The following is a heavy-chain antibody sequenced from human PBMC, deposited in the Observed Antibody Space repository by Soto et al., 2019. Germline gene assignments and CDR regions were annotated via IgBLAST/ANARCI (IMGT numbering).Heavy chain of an antibody. D-gene: IGHD6-19*01. J-gene: IGHJ5*02. CDR2: IIPILGIA. CDR1: GYTFTSYT. Sequence: SVKVSCKASGYTFTSYTMHWVRQAPGQGLEWMGRIIPILGIANYAQKFQGRVTITADKSTSTAYMELSSLRSEDTAVYYCARDVAVADNNWFDPWGQGTLVTVSS. CDR3: ARDVAVADNNWFDP. V-gene: IGHV1-69*04.